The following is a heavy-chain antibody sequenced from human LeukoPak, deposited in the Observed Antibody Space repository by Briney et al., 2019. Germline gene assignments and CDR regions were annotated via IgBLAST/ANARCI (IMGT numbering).Heavy chain of an antibody. CDR1: GDSISSGDYY. V-gene: IGHV4-61*02. Sequence: SETLPLTCTVSGDSISSGDYYWSWIRQPAGKGLEWIGRISSSGSTNYNPSLKSRVTISVDTSKNQFSLKLSPVTAADTAVYFCARGPYSYDSSGAFDIWGQGTMVTVSS. D-gene: IGHD3-22*01. J-gene: IGHJ3*02. CDR2: ISSSGST. CDR3: ARGPYSYDSSGAFDI.